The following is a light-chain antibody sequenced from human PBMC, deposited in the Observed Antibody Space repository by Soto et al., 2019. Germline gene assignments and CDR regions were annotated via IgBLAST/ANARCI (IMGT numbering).Light chain of an antibody. CDR1: SSDVVGYNY. CDR3: SSYTTSNTRQIV. V-gene: IGLV2-14*03. J-gene: IGLJ1*01. CDR2: DVS. Sequence: QSVLTQPASVSGSPGQSISVPSSGHSSDVVGYNYVSWYQHHPGKAPELMIFDVSNRPSGVSNRFSGSKSGNTASLTISGLQPEDEADYYCSSYTTSNTRQIVFGTGTKVTVL.